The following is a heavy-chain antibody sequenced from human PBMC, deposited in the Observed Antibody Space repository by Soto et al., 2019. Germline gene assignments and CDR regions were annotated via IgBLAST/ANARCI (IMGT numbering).Heavy chain of an antibody. CDR2: IDPSDSYT. V-gene: IGHV5-10-1*01. CDR3: ARHLRIAARPTDYYGMDV. Sequence: PGESLKISCNGSGYSFTSYWISWVRQMPWKGLEWMGRIDPSDSYTNYSPSFQGHVTISADKSISTAYLQWSSLKASDTAMYYCARHLRIAARPTDYYGMDVWGQGTTVTVSS. J-gene: IGHJ6*02. D-gene: IGHD6-6*01. CDR1: GYSFTSYW.